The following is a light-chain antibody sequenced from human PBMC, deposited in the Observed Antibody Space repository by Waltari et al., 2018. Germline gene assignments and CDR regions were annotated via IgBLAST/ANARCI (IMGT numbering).Light chain of an antibody. CDR1: TGHSDFA. J-gene: IGLJ2*01. Sequence: QPVLTQSPSASASLGASVKLTCTLSTGHSDFAIAWHQQQPERGPRYLMKLNSDGSHTKGDEIPGRFSGSSSGAERYLTISSLQSEDEAAYYCQTWGSGIVTFGGGTQLTVL. CDR2: LNSDGSH. V-gene: IGLV4-69*01. CDR3: QTWGSGIVT.